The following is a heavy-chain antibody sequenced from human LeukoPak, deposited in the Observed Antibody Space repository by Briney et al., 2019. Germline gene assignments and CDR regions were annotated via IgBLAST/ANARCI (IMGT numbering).Heavy chain of an antibody. Sequence: GALRLSCAASGFSFSSYEMNWVRQAPGKGLEWVSYINNIGDIIYYADSVKGRFTISRDNAKNSLYLQMNSLRAEDAAVYHCVREGLGFAHGFDYWGQGALVIVSS. V-gene: IGHV3-48*03. CDR3: VREGLGFAHGFDY. J-gene: IGHJ4*02. CDR2: INNIGDII. CDR1: GFSFSSYE. D-gene: IGHD2-8*01.